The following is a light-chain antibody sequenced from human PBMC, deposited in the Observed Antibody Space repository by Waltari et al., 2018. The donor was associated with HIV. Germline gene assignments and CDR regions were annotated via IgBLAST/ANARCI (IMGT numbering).Light chain of an antibody. CDR1: SSNIGNDY. CDR2: DNN. V-gene: IGLV1-51*01. CDR3: GTWDRTLGAGV. Sequence: QSALTQPPSVSAAPGQKVTISCSGISSNIGNDYVSWYQHLPGAAPKLLIYDNNNRPSGISDRFSGSKSGTSATLGIIGLQTGDEADYYCGTWDRTLGAGVFGGGTKLTVL. J-gene: IGLJ3*02.